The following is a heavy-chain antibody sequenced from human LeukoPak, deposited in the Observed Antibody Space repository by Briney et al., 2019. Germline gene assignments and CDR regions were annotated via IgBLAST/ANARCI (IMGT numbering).Heavy chain of an antibody. CDR1: GFTFGDYA. J-gene: IGHJ4*02. D-gene: IGHD3-22*01. CDR3: AKDINYDSSGYTDFDY. CDR2: ISWNSGSI. Sequence: LPGRSLRLSCAASGFTFGDYAMPWVRQAPGKGLEWVSYISWNSGSIGYADSVKGRFTISRDNAKNSLYLQMNSLRAEDTALYYCAKDINYDSSGYTDFDYWGQGTLVTVSS. V-gene: IGHV3-9*01.